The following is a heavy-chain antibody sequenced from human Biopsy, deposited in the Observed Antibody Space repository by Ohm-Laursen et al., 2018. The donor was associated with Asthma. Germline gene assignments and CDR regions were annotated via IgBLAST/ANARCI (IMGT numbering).Heavy chain of an antibody. V-gene: IGHV4-31*03. D-gene: IGHD3-22*01. CDR1: YGSITSGSYY. Sequence: PSQTLSLTCTVSYGSITSGSYYWTWIRQHPGKGLEWIGFIYYSGSTYYNPSLKSRVSISIDTSKNQFSLKLSSVTAADTAVYYCARAQDYYDSRGYYRSFDYWGQGTLVTVSS. CDR3: ARAQDYYDSRGYYRSFDY. CDR2: IYYSGST. J-gene: IGHJ4*02.